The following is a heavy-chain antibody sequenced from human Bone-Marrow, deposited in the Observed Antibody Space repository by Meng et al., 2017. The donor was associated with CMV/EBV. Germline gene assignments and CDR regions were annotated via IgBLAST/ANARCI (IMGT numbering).Heavy chain of an antibody. Sequence: GESLKISCAASGFTFSSYAMHWVRQAPGKGLEWVAVISYDGSNKYYADSVKGRFTISRDNAKNSLYLQMNSLRVEDTALYYCAREGDYNGYYYGMDVWGQGTTVTVSS. D-gene: IGHD4-11*01. V-gene: IGHV3-30-3*01. J-gene: IGHJ6*02. CDR2: ISYDGSNK. CDR3: AREGDYNGYYYGMDV. CDR1: GFTFSSYA.